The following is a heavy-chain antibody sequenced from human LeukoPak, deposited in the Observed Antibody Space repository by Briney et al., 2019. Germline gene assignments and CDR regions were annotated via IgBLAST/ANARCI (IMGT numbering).Heavy chain of an antibody. Sequence: ASVKVSCKASGYTFTNYYMHWVRQAPGQGLEWMGWISAYNGNTNYAQKLQGRVTMTTDTSTSTAYMELRSLRSDDTAVYYCARAFYYYDSSGYYLSAFDIWGQGTMVTVSS. D-gene: IGHD3-22*01. V-gene: IGHV1-18*04. CDR3: ARAFYYYDSSGYYLSAFDI. J-gene: IGHJ3*02. CDR1: GYTFTNYY. CDR2: ISAYNGNT.